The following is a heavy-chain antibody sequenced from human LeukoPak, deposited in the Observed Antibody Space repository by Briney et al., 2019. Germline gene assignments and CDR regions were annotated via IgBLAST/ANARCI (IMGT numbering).Heavy chain of an antibody. V-gene: IGHV3-15*01. Sequence: GGSLRLSCAASGFTFSNAWMGWVRQAPGKGLEWVGRIKSKTHGGTTDHAAPVKGRFTISRDDSKDTLYLQMNSLKTEDTAVYYCTTSFTPGLDYWGQGTLVTVSS. CDR2: IKSKTHGGTT. J-gene: IGHJ4*02. CDR1: GFTFSNAW. CDR3: TTSFTPGLDY.